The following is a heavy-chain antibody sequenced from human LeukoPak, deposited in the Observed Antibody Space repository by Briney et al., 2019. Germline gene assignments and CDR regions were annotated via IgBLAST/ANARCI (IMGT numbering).Heavy chain of an antibody. CDR2: IYYSGSS. Sequence: TSETLSLTCTVSGGSISSSSYYWGWIRQPPGKGREWNGSIYYSGSSYYNPSLKSRVTISVDTSKNQFTLKLSSVTAADWAVYYCARARITMIVVVISGGFDIWGQGTMVTVSS. CDR3: ARARITMIVVVISGGFDI. V-gene: IGHV4-39*06. J-gene: IGHJ3*02. CDR1: GGSISSSSYY. D-gene: IGHD3-22*01.